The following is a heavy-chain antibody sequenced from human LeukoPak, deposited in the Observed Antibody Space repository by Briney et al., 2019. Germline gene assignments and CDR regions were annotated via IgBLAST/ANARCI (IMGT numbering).Heavy chain of an antibody. D-gene: IGHD3-22*01. CDR3: ARTPIYYFDNSGYYN. CDR2: INHSGST. J-gene: IGHJ4*02. CDR1: GGSISSSNW. Sequence: PSETLSLTCAVSGGSISSSNWWSWVRQPPGKGLEWIGEINHSGSTNYNSSLKSRVTISVDTSKNQLSLKLSSVTAADTAVYYCARTPIYYFDNSGYYNWGQGTLVTVSS. V-gene: IGHV4-4*02.